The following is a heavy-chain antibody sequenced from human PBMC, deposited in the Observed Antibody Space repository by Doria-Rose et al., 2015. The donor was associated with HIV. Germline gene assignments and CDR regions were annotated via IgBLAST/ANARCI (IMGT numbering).Heavy chain of an antibody. D-gene: IGHD6-13*01. CDR3: ARIKSSRWYHKYYFDF. J-gene: IGHJ4*02. CDR2: IFSDDER. CDR1: GVSLSSPGMG. V-gene: IGHV2-26*01. Sequence: QVQLVQSGPVLVKPTETLTLTCTVSGVSLSSPGMGVSWIRQPPGKALEWLAKIFSDDERYYKTSLKSRLTISRGTSKSQVVLTMTDMDPVDTATYYCARIKSSRWYHKYYFDFWGQGTLVIVSA.